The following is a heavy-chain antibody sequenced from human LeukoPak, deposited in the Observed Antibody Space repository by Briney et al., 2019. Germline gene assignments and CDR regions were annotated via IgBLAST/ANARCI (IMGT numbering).Heavy chain of an antibody. J-gene: IGHJ6*02. CDR1: GGTFSSYA. CDR2: IIPIFGTA. V-gene: IGHV1-69*05. D-gene: IGHD6-13*01. CDR3: ARDRVPFYSSTFKDYYLQYGLDV. Sequence: SVKVSCKASGGTFSSYAISWVRQAPGQGLEWMGGIIPIFGTANYAQKFQGRVTITTDESTSTAYMELSRLRSDDTALYYCARDRVPFYSSTFKDYYLQYGLDVWGQGTTVTVSS.